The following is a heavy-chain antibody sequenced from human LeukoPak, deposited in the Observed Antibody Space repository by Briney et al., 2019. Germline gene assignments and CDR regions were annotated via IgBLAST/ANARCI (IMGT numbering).Heavy chain of an antibody. CDR2: ISGSGGST. CDR1: GFTFSSYA. CDR3: ANFEPGYTSSWYAEF. D-gene: IGHD6-13*01. J-gene: IGHJ4*02. Sequence: GGSLRLSCAASGFTFSSYAMSWVRQAPGKGLEWVSAISGSGGSTYYADSVKGRFTISRDNSKNTLYLQMNSLRAEDTAVYYCANFEPGYTSSWYAEFWGQGTLVTVSS. V-gene: IGHV3-23*01.